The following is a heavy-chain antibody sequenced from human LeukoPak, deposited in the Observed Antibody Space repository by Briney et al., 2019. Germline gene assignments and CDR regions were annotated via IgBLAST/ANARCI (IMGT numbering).Heavy chain of an antibody. CDR3: ARVGEVSFYYYYGMDV. CDR1: GGSISSYY. Sequence: SETLSLTRTVSGGSISSYYWSWIRQPPGKGLEWIGYIYYSGSTNYNPSLKSRVTISVDTSKNRFSLKLSSVTAADTAVYYCARVGEVSFYYYYGMDVWGKGTTVTVSS. J-gene: IGHJ6*04. V-gene: IGHV4-59*01. CDR2: IYYSGST.